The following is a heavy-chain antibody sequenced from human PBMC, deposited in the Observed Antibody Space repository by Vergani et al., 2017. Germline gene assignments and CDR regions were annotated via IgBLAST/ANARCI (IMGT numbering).Heavy chain of an antibody. J-gene: IGHJ5*01. CDR1: GFSFSGYW. CDR2: IKSDGSIT. V-gene: IGHV3-74*02. CDR3: VRARXSGPCFMSNWFDS. D-gene: IGHD2-15*01. Sequence: VQLVESGGGVVQPGRSLRLSCEGSGFSFSGYWMHWVRQSPEKGLVWVSRIKSDGSITNYADSVKGRFTISRDNAKNTLYLEMNSLRGDDTAIYYCVRARXSGPCFMSNWFDSWGQGTLVTVSS.